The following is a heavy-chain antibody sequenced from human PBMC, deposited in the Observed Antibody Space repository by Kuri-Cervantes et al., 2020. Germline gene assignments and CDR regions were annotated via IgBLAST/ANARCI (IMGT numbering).Heavy chain of an antibody. CDR2: VHERGST. J-gene: IGHJ6*03. CDR3: ARAREEGELRYYYYYMDV. CDR1: GGSFSGYY. D-gene: IGHD1-7*01. Sequence: SETLSLTCAVYGGSFSGYYWSWIRQPPGKGLEWIGSVHERGSTYYNPSLKSRVTISGDTSKNQFSLKLTSVTAADTAVYYCARAREEGELRYYYYYMDVWGKGTTVTVSS. V-gene: IGHV4-34*01.